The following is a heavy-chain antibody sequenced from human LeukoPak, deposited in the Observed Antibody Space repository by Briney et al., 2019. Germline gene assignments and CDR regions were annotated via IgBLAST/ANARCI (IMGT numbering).Heavy chain of an antibody. CDR1: GFSLNTAAVG. CDR3: AHDSPGNYGFDF. J-gene: IGHJ4*01. V-gene: IGHV2-5*01. D-gene: IGHD3-10*01. Sequence: SGPTLVKPTQTLTLTCSFSGFSLNTAAVGVAWIRQPPVKAQEWLALIYGNDHKRYSPSLQSRLTITKGTSKNQVVLTMTSMDPVDTATYYCAHDSPGNYGFDFWGQGTLVTVSS. CDR2: IYGNDHK.